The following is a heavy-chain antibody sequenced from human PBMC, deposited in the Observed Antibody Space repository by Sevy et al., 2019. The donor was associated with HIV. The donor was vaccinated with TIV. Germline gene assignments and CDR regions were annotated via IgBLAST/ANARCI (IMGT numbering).Heavy chain of an antibody. CDR1: GFTFGDFA. Sequence: GGSLRLSCTTSGFTFGDFAMSWVRQAPGKGLEWVAFFKSKRLDGTLHHAASVEGTIAIRSDDSKVIAYLQMNDLKIEDTGVYYWTRRQAAQSIFDYWGQGDLVTLSS. CDR3: TRRQAAQSIFDY. V-gene: IGHV3-49*04. D-gene: IGHD6-6*01. CDR2: FKSKRLDGTL. J-gene: IGHJ4*02.